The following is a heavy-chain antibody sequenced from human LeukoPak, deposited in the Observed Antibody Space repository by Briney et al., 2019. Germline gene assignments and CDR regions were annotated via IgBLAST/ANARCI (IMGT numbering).Heavy chain of an antibody. Sequence: SETLSLTCTVSGGPFTTHYWSWIRQPPGRGLEWIGYISYIGSTNYNPSLKSRVTISIDTSKYEVSLMLTSVTAADTAVYYCASDSISMNAFDAWGQGTMVTVSS. CDR1: GGPFTTHY. J-gene: IGHJ3*01. CDR2: ISYIGST. V-gene: IGHV4-59*11. CDR3: ASDSISMNAFDA. D-gene: IGHD3-22*01.